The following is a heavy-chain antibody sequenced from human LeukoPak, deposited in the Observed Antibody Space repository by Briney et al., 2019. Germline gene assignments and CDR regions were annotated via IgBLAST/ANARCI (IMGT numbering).Heavy chain of an antibody. D-gene: IGHD6-19*01. CDR1: GGSISSYF. CDR3: ARDLVGSGRPFDY. V-gene: IGHV4-4*07. CDR2: IYSSGST. J-gene: IGHJ4*02. Sequence: SETLSLTCIVSGGSISSYFWSWIRQPAGKGLEWIGRIYSSGSTNYNPSLKSRVTMSVDTSKNQFSLKLNSVTAADTAVYYCARDLVGSGRPFDYWGQGTLVTVSS.